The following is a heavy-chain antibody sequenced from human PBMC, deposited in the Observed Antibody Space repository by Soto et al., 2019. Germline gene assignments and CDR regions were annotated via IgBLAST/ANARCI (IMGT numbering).Heavy chain of an antibody. D-gene: IGHD6-13*01. J-gene: IGHJ5*02. V-gene: IGHV3-30-3*01. CDR2: ISYDGSNK. Sequence: GGSLRLSCAASGFTFSSYAMHWVRQAPGKRLKWVAVISYDGSNKYYADSVKGRFTISRDNSKNTLYLQMNSLRAEDTAVYYFARDSGYSSSWYNPPWFDPWGQGTLVTVSS. CDR1: GFTFSSYA. CDR3: ARDSGYSSSWYNPPWFDP.